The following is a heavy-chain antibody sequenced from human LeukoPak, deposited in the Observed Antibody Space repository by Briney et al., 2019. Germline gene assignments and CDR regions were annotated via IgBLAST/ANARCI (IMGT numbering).Heavy chain of an antibody. CDR2: IYYSGST. J-gene: IGHJ6*03. CDR3: ARGAYDFWSGYYYPGYYYYMDV. V-gene: IGHV4-39*07. D-gene: IGHD3-3*01. Sequence: PSETLSLTCTVSGDSISSSHWWSWVRQSPGKGLEWIGSIYYSGSTYYNPSLKSRVTISVDTSKNQFSLKLSSVTAADTAVYYCARGAYDFWSGYYYPGYYYYMDVWGKGTTVTVSS. CDR1: GDSISSSHW.